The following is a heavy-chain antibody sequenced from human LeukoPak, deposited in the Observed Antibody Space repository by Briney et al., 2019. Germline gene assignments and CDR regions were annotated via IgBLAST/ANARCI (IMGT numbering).Heavy chain of an antibody. Sequence: GGSLRLSCAASGFTFSSYWMHWVRQAPGKGLVWVSRINSDGSSTSYADSLEGRFTISRDNAKNTLYLQMNSLRAEDTAVYYCARVGADWSSDYWGQGTLVTVSS. CDR2: INSDGSST. CDR3: ARVGADWSSDY. J-gene: IGHJ4*02. CDR1: GFTFSSYW. V-gene: IGHV3-74*01. D-gene: IGHD3-3*01.